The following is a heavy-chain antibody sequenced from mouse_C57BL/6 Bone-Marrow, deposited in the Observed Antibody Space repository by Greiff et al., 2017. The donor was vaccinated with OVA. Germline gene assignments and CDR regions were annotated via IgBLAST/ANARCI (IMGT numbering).Heavy chain of an antibody. CDR2: INPSSGYT. V-gene: IGHV1-4*01. CDR1: GYTFTSYT. D-gene: IGHD4-1*01. Sequence: QVQLKESGAELARPGASVKMSCKASGYTFTSYTMHWVKQRPGQGLEWIGYINPSSGYTKYNQKFKDKATLTADKSSSTAYMQLSSLTSEDSAVEYCARTGPFADWGQGTLVTVSA. CDR3: ARTGPFAD. J-gene: IGHJ3*01.